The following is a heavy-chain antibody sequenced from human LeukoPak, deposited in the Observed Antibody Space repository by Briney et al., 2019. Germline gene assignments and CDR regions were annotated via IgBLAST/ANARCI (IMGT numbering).Heavy chain of an antibody. CDR2: ISGSGGST. D-gene: IGHD6-6*01. CDR3: ARDLDSSSVFYYYYYMDV. CDR1: GFTFSSYA. Sequence: GGSLRLSCAASGFTFSSYAMSWVRQAPGKGLEWVSAISGSGGSTYYADSVKGRFTISRDNAKNSLYLQMNSLRAEDTAVYYCARDLDSSSVFYYYYYMDVWGKGTTVTVSS. V-gene: IGHV3-23*01. J-gene: IGHJ6*03.